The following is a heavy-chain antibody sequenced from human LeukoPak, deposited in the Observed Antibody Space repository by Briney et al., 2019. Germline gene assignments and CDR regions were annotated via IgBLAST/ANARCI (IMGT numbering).Heavy chain of an antibody. J-gene: IGHJ5*02. Sequence: GGSLRLSCAASGFTFSNYWMHWVRQAPGKGLVWVSRINSDGSSTSYADSVKGRFTISRDNRKNTLYLQMNNLRAEDTAVYYCARARPRDGDLSQGMWFDPWGQGTLVTVSS. CDR2: INSDGSST. D-gene: IGHD4-17*01. CDR3: ARARPRDGDLSQGMWFDP. V-gene: IGHV3-74*01. CDR1: GFTFSNYW.